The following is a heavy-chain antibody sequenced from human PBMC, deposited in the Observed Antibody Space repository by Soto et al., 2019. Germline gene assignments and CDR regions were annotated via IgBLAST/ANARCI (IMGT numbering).Heavy chain of an antibody. CDR3: AIDLSWGSNWYYYMDV. CDR1: GFILSDCA. V-gene: IGHV3-48*01. J-gene: IGHJ6*03. Sequence: EVQLVESGGGLVQPGGSLRLSCATSGFILSDCAMNWVRQAPGKGLEWVSYISSSSSVIDYADSVKGRFTVSRYNARNSLYLQMNSLRAEDTAVYYCAIDLSWGSNWYYYMDVWGKGTTVTVSS. D-gene: IGHD7-27*01. CDR2: ISSSSSVI.